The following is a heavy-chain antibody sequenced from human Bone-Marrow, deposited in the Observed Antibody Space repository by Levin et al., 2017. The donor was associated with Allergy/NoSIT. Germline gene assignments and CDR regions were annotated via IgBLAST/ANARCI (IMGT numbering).Heavy chain of an antibody. Sequence: SETLSLTCTVSGGSISSSSYYWGWIRQPPGTGLEWIGSIYYSGSTYYNPSLKSRVTISVDTSKNQFSLKLSSVTAADTAVYYCARLRPHSMFGVVIDYWGQGTLVTVSS. CDR1: GGSISSSSYY. D-gene: IGHD3-3*01. CDR2: IYYSGST. V-gene: IGHV4-39*01. CDR3: ARLRPHSMFGVVIDY. J-gene: IGHJ4*02.